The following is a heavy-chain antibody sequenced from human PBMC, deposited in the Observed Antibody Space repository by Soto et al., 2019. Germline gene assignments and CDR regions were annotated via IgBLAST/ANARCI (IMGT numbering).Heavy chain of an antibody. CDR3: ARVIMYYDGSGYYYSDY. V-gene: IGHV1-18*01. CDR1: GYTFTNYG. D-gene: IGHD3-22*01. CDR2: TSAHNGDT. Sequence: ASVKVSCKASGYTFTNYGISWVRQAPGQGLEWMGWTSAHNGDTKYPQKLQGKVTMTKDTSTSTAYMELRSLTSDDTAVYYCARVIMYYDGSGYYYSDYWGQGTLVTVSS. J-gene: IGHJ4*02.